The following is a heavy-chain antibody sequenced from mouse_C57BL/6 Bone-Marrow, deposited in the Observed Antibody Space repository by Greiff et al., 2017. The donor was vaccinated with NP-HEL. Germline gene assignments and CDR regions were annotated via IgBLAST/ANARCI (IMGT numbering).Heavy chain of an antibody. J-gene: IGHJ2*01. D-gene: IGHD1-1*01. CDR3: ARRDYYGSSHYFDY. CDR2: INPYNGGT. CDR1: GYTFTDYY. V-gene: IGHV1-19*01. Sequence: EVQRVESGPVLVKPGASVKMSCKASGYTFTDYYMNWVKQSHGKSLEWIGVINPYNGGTSYNQKFKGKATLTVDKSSSTAYMELNSLTSEDSAVYYCARRDYYGSSHYFDYWGQGTTLTVSS.